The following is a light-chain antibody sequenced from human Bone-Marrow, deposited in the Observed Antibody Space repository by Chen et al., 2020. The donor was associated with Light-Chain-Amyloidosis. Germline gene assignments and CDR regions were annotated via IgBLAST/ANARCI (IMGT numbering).Light chain of an antibody. V-gene: IGLV3-25*03. J-gene: IGLJ2*01. CDR2: RDT. CDR3: QSADSSGTYEVI. CDR1: DLPKKY. Sequence: SYELTQPPSVSVSPGQTARITCSGDDLPKKYAYCYQQKPGQAPVLVIHRDTERPSGISERFSGSSAGTTATLTISGVQAEDEADYHCQSADSSGTYEVIFGGGTKLTVL.